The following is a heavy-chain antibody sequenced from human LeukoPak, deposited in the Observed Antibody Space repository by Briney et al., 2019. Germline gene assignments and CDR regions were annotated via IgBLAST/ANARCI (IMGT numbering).Heavy chain of an antibody. D-gene: IGHD2-21*02. CDR2: ISGSGGST. CDR1: GFTFSSYA. CDR3: ATYAPGVVVTAIPYFDY. V-gene: IGHV3-23*01. J-gene: IGHJ4*02. Sequence: GGSLRLSCAASGFTFSSYAMSWVRQAPGKGLEWVSAISGSGGSTYYADSVKGRFTISRENSKNTLYLQMNSLRAEDTAVYYCATYAPGVVVTAIPYFDYWGQGTLVTVSS.